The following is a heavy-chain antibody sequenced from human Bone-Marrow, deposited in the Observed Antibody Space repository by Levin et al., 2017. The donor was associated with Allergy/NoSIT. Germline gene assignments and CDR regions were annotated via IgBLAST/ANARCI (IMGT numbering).Heavy chain of an antibody. CDR2: ISWNSGSI. D-gene: IGHD6-13*01. J-gene: IGHJ4*02. CDR1: GFTFDDYA. Sequence: GGSLRLSCAASGFTFDDYAMHWVRQAPGKGLEWVSGISWNSGSIGYADSVKGRFTISRDNAKNSLYLQMNSLRAEDTALYYCAKVSLGYSSSWSRGVFDYWGKGTLVTDSS. CDR3: AKVSLGYSSSWSRGVFDY. V-gene: IGHV3-9*01.